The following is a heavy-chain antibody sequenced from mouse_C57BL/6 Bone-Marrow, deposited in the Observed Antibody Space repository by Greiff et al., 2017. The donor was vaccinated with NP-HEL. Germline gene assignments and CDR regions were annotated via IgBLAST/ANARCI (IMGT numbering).Heavy chain of an antibody. D-gene: IGHD1-1*01. CDR1: GFTFSSYG. Sequence: EVQLVESGGDLVKPGGSLKLSCAASGFTFSSYGMSWVRPTPDKRLEWVATISSGGSYTYYPDSVKGRFTISRDNAKNTLYLQMSSLKSEDTAMYYCARRVYYYGSSPFYFDVWGTGTTVTVSS. J-gene: IGHJ1*03. CDR3: ARRVYYYGSSPFYFDV. CDR2: ISSGGSYT. V-gene: IGHV5-6*01.